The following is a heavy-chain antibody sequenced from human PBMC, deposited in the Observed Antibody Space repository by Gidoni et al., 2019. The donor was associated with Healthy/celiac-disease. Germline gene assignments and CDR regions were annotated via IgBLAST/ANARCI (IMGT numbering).Heavy chain of an antibody. J-gene: IGHJ6*02. CDR2: INPTSGGT. D-gene: IGHD6-6*01. CDR3: AREYSSSSSYYGMDV. CDR1: GYTCTGYY. V-gene: IGHV1-2*04. Sequence: QVQLVQSGAEGKKPGASVKVSCKASGYTCTGYYMHWVRQAPGQGLEWMGWINPTSGGTNYAQKFQGWVTMTRDTSISTAYMELSRLRSDDTAVYYCAREYSSSSSYYGMDVWGQGTTVTVSS.